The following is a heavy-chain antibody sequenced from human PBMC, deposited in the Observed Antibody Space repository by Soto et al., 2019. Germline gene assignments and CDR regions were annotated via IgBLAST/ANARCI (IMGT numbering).Heavy chain of an antibody. V-gene: IGHV4-4*02. CDR1: GDSITSSNW. J-gene: IGHJ3*01. Sequence: QMQLQESGPGLVRPSGTLSLTCAVSGDSITSSNWCNWVRQAPGKGLEWMGEIYEGGTTNYNPSFKSLVTISIDTSKNQFYLSLWSLSAADTAVYYCAGVRDWTRGAFEVWGQGTMVTVAS. CDR3: AGVRDWTRGAFEV. D-gene: IGHD3-10*01. CDR2: IYEGGTT.